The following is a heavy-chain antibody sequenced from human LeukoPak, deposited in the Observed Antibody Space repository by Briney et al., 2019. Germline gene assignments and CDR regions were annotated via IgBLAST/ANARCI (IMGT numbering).Heavy chain of an antibody. CDR3: ARDSSDVDTAMVIFFGAFDI. CDR1: GFTFSSYS. Sequence: PGGSLRLSCAASGFTFSSYSMNWVRQAPGKGLEWVSSISSSSSYIYYADSVKGRFTISRDNAKNSLYLQMNSLRAEDTAVYYCARDSSDVDTAMVIFFGAFDIWGQGTMVTVSS. CDR2: ISSSSSYI. J-gene: IGHJ3*02. V-gene: IGHV3-21*01. D-gene: IGHD5-18*01.